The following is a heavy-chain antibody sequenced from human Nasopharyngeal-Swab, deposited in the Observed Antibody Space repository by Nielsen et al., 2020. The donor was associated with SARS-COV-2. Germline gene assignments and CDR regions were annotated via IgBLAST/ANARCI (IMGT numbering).Heavy chain of an antibody. D-gene: IGHD6-6*01. CDR3: ARSGYSNSDIDY. CDR2: IIPIFGTA. J-gene: IGHJ4*02. CDR1: GGTFSSYA. Sequence: VKVSCKASGGTFSSYAISWVRQAPGQGLEWMGGIIPIFGTADYAQKFQDRVTITTDESTSTAYMELSSLRSEDTAVYYCARSGYSNSDIDYWGQGTLVTVSS. V-gene: IGHV1-69*05.